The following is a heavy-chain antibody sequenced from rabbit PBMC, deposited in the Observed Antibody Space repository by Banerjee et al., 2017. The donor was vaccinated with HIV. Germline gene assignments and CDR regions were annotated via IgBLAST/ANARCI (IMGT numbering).Heavy chain of an antibody. D-gene: IGHD1-1*01. V-gene: IGHV1S40*01. CDR3: ARGSSDYHYFNL. CDR1: GFSFSSGYD. J-gene: IGHJ4*01. Sequence: QSLEESGGDLVKPGASLTLTCKASGFSFSSGYDMCWVRQAPGKGLEWIACIVGGSSVTTYYASWAKGRFTISKTSSTTVTLQMTSLTAADTATYFCARGSSDYHYFNLWGQGTLVTVS. CDR2: IVGGSSVTT.